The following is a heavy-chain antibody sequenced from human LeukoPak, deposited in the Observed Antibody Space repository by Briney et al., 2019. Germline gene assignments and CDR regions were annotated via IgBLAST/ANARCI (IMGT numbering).Heavy chain of an antibody. V-gene: IGHV4-59*08. D-gene: IGHD3-22*01. CDR1: GGSISSYY. CDR3: ARHGNYYDSSGPIDY. Sequence: NPSETLSLTRTVSGGSISSYYWSWIRQPPGKGLEWIGYIYYSGSTNYNPSLKSRVTISVDTSKNQFSLKLSSVTAADTAVYYCARHGNYYDSSGPIDYWGQGTLVTVSS. CDR2: IYYSGST. J-gene: IGHJ4*02.